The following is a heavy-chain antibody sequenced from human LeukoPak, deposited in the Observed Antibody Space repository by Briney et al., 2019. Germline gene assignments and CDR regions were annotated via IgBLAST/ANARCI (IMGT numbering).Heavy chain of an antibody. CDR3: ASDPPLPDYYGSGSYDAFDI. V-gene: IGHV1-69*06. D-gene: IGHD3-10*01. Sequence: GASVKVSCKASGGTFSSYAISWVRQAPGQGLEWMGGIIPIFGTANYAQKFQGRVTITADKSTSTAYMELSSLRSEDTAVYYCASDPPLPDYYGSGSYDAFDIWGQGTMVTVSS. CDR1: GGTFSSYA. CDR2: IIPIFGTA. J-gene: IGHJ3*02.